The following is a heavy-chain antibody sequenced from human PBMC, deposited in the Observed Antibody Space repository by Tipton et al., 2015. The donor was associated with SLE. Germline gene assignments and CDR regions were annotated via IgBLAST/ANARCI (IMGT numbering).Heavy chain of an antibody. V-gene: IGHV4-38-2*02. CDR1: NFSITRDYY. CDR2: ISHRGNT. Sequence: GLVKPSETLSLTCTASNFSITRDYYWGWIRQPPGKGLEWIGSISHRGNTYHNPSFNSRVTISVDTSQNQFSLRLNSATAADTAVYYCARPSKCTGDVCYGYFDCWGQGTLVTVSS. CDR3: ARPSKCTGDVCYGYFDC. J-gene: IGHJ4*02. D-gene: IGHD2-8*02.